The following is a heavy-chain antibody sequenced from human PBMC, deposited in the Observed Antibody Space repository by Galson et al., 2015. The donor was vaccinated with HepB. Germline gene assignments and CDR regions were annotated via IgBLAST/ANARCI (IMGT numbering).Heavy chain of an antibody. V-gene: IGHV6-1*01. Sequence: CAISGDSVSSNSAAWNWIRQSPSRGLEWLGRTYYRSKWYNDYAVSVKSRVTINPDTSKNQFSLQLNSVTPEDTAVYYCARGPIVASDEYEDYYYYYGMDVSGPGTPFTASS. CDR3: ARGPIVASDEYEDYYYYYGMDV. J-gene: IGHJ6*02. D-gene: IGHD2-21*01. CDR1: GDSVSSNSAA. CDR2: TYYRSKWYN.